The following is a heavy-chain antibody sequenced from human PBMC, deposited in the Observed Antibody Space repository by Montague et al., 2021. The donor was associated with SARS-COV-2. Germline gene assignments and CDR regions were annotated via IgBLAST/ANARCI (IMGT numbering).Heavy chain of an antibody. J-gene: IGHJ4*02. CDR3: ASRVHPAFGSGAIDY. CDR1: GDSIRSSSYY. D-gene: IGHD6-19*01. CDR2: IYYDGST. V-gene: IGHV4-39*01. Sequence: SETLSLTCTVAGDSIRSSSYYWGWIRQPPGRGLVWIGSIYYDGSTYYNPSFKSRVTRSVDTSKTQFSLKLSSVTAADTAVYSCASRVHPAFGSGAIDYWGQGTLVTVSS.